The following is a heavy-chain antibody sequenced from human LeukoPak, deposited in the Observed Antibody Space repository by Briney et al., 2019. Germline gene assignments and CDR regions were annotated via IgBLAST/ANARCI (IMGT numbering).Heavy chain of an antibody. J-gene: IGHJ4*01. CDR1: GYNITDYY. CDR3: ASALCGGYTDFDY. V-gene: IGHV1-2*02. CDR2: INPNSGGT. Sequence: ASVKLSLTSYGYNITDYYMHMVLRPPGQGLEWMGWINPNSGGTNYAQKFQGRVTMTRDTSISTAYMELSRLRSDDTAVYYCASALCGGYTDFDYWG. D-gene: IGHD1-26*01.